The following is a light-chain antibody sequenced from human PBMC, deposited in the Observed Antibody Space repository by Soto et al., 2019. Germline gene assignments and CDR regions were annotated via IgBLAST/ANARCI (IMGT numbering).Light chain of an antibody. J-gene: IGKJ1*01. Sequence: IQMTQSPSTLSGSVGDRATITCRASQTISSWLAWYQQNPGKAPKLLIYKASTLKSGVPSRFSGSGSGTEFTLTISSLQPDDFATYYCQHYNSYSEAFGQGTKVDI. CDR3: QHYNSYSEA. CDR1: QTISSW. V-gene: IGKV1-5*03. CDR2: KAS.